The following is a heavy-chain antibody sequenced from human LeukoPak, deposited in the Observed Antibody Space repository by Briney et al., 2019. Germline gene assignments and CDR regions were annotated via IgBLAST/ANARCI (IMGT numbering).Heavy chain of an antibody. J-gene: IGHJ4*02. D-gene: IGHD3-22*01. CDR3: AKDIMYYYDSSGYFGY. CDR2: ISYDGSNK. CDR1: GFTFSSYG. V-gene: IGHV3-30*18. Sequence: GRSLRLSCAASGFTFSSYGIHWVRQAPGKGLEWVAVISYDGSNKYYVDSVKGRFTISRDNSKNTLYLQMNSLRAEDTAVYYCAKDIMYYYDSSGYFGYWGQGTLVTVSS.